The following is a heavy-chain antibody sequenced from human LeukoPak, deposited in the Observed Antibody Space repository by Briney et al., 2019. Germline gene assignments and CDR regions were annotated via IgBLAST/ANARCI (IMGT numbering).Heavy chain of an antibody. CDR3: TRDGNYRFNY. Sequence: SLRLSCAASGFTLSSYEMNWVRQAPGKGLEWVGFIRSKAYGGTTEYAASVKGRFTISRDDSKSIAYLQMNSLKTEDTAVYYCTRDGNYRFNYWGQGTLVTVSS. CDR1: GFTLSSYE. D-gene: IGHD1-7*01. J-gene: IGHJ4*02. V-gene: IGHV3-49*04. CDR2: IRSKAYGGTT.